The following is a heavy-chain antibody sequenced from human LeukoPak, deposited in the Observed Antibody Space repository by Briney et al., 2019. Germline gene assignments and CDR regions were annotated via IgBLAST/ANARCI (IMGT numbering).Heavy chain of an antibody. Sequence: SETLSLTCAVYGGSFSGYYWSWIRQPPGKGLEWIGEINHSGSTNYNPSLKSRVTISVDTSKNQFSQKLSSVTAADTAVYYCARGLYHDTIFQHWGQGTLVTVSS. CDR3: ARGLYHDTIFQH. D-gene: IGHD3-16*02. V-gene: IGHV4-34*01. CDR2: INHSGST. CDR1: GGSFSGYY. J-gene: IGHJ1*01.